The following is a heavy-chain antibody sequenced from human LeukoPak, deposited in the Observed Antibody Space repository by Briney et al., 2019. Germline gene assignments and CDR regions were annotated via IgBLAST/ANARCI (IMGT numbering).Heavy chain of an antibody. Sequence: ASVKVSCKASGGTFSSYAISWVRQAPGQGLEWMGGIIPIFGTANYAQKFQGRVTITADESTSTAYMELSSLRSEDTAVYYCARVQKETPPYRLSAGNPPYYYYYGMDVWGQGTTVTVSS. CDR1: GGTFSSYA. D-gene: IGHD6-13*01. V-gene: IGHV1-69*13. J-gene: IGHJ6*02. CDR2: IIPIFGTA. CDR3: ARVQKETPPYRLSAGNPPYYYYYGMDV.